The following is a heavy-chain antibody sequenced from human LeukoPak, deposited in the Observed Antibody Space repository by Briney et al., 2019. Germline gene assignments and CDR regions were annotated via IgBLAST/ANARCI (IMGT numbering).Heavy chain of an antibody. CDR3: ASWPGGWYGEDS. Sequence: GGSLRLSCAASGFTFTSYTIHWVRQAPGKGLEWVALMLYDGSNKYYADSVKGRFTISRDTSKNTLYLQMNSLRAEDTAVYYCASWPGGWYGEDSWGQGTLVTVSS. CDR1: GFTFTSYT. CDR2: MLYDGSNK. D-gene: IGHD6-19*01. V-gene: IGHV3-30*14. J-gene: IGHJ4*02.